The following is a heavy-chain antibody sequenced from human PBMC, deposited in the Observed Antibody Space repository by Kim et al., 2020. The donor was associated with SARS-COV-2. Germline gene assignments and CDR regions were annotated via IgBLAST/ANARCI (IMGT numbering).Heavy chain of an antibody. Sequence: KGRFTISRDNSKNTLYLQMNSLRAEDTAVYYCAKGCAYYYGSGHWGYFDYWGQGTLVTVSS. J-gene: IGHJ4*02. CDR3: AKGCAYYYGSGHWGYFDY. D-gene: IGHD3-10*01. V-gene: IGHV3-30*02.